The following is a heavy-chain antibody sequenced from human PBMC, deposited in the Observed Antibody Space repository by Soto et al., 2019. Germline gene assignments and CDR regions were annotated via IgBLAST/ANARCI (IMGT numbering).Heavy chain of an antibody. V-gene: IGHV4-31*03. CDR1: GGSIRSGGYY. CDR2: IYYCGNT. J-gene: IGHJ6*02. D-gene: IGHD5-18*01. Sequence: QVQLQESGPGLVKPSQTLSLTCTVSGGSIRSGGYYWSWVRQNPRRGLEWIGNIYYCGNTYYNPSLKSRLTISVDTSKNPFSLNLSSVTAADTAVYYCARDRLMATAGTARPYFGLDVWGQGTTVTVS. CDR3: ARDRLMATAGTARPYFGLDV.